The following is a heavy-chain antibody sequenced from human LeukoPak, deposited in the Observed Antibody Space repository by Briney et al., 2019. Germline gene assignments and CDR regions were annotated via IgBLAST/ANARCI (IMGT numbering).Heavy chain of an antibody. J-gene: IGHJ4*02. CDR3: ARDYADYVGYFFFDY. CDR1: GFTFNNYG. V-gene: IGHV3-23*01. D-gene: IGHD4-17*01. Sequence: GGSLRLSCAASGFTFNNYGMNWVRQAPGKGLEWVSSISGGGDTTYYADSAKGRFTISRDNTQNTMYLQMNSLRAEDTAVYYCARDYADYVGYFFFDYWGQGTLVTVSS. CDR2: ISGGGDTT.